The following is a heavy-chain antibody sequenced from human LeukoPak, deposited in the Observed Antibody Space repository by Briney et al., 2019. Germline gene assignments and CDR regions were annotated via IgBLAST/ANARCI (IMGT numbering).Heavy chain of an antibody. Sequence: ETLSLTCAVYSGSFSGYYWSWIRQPPGKGLEWIGEINHSGSTNYNPSLKSRVTISVDTSKNQFSLKLSSVTAADTAVYYCARGKSVFDYWGQGTLVTVSS. V-gene: IGHV4-34*01. CDR1: SGSFSGYY. D-gene: IGHD2-8*01. CDR3: ARGKSVFDY. CDR2: INHSGST. J-gene: IGHJ4*02.